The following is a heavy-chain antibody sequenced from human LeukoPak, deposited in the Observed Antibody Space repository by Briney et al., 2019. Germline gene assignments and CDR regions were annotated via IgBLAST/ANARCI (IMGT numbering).Heavy chain of an antibody. CDR3: ARCTASCYANAFDV. CDR2: INGGGDAT. J-gene: IGHJ3*01. V-gene: IGHV3-23*01. Sequence: GGSLRLSCATSGFTFNNNAMSWVRQAPGKRLEWVSAINGGGDATECADSVKGRFTISRDNSKNTLYLQMNSLRPEDTAVYYCARCTASCYANAFDVWGQGTLLTVSS. CDR1: GFTFNNNA. D-gene: IGHD2-2*01.